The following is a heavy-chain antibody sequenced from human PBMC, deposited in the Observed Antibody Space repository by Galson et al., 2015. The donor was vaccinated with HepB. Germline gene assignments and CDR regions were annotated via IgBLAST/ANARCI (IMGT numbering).Heavy chain of an antibody. D-gene: IGHD5-18*01. CDR1: GYSFTSYW. J-gene: IGHJ4*02. V-gene: IGHV5-10-1*01. CDR2: IYPSDSYP. Sequence: QSGAEVKKPGASLRISCKGSGYSFTSYWINWVRQMPGKGLELMGRIYPSDSYPKSSPSFHGHVTISADKSINTAYLQWSSLKASDTAMYYWARSPKYNYGQTLGYWGQGTLVTVSS. CDR3: ARSPKYNYGQTLGY.